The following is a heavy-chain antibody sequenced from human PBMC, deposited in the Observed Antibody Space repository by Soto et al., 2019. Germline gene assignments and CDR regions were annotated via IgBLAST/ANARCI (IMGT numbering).Heavy chain of an antibody. CDR3: ASRSGYYMGGFDY. CDR1: GGSITSYY. D-gene: IGHD3-22*01. V-gene: IGHV4-59*12. J-gene: IGHJ4*02. CDR2: IYYSGNT. Sequence: PSQTLSLTCTVSGGSITSYYWSCIRQPPGKGLEWIGNIYYSGNTKYNPSLKSRVTISVDTSKNQFSLKLSSVTAADTAVYYCASRSGYYMGGFDYWAQGTMVTVSS.